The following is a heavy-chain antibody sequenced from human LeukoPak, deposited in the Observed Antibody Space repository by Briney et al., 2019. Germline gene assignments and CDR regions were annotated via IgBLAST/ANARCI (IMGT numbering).Heavy chain of an antibody. V-gene: IGHV3-9*03. Sequence: GGSLRLSCVASGFTFEDYAMHWVRQAPGKGLEWVSGISWNSGSIGYADSVKGRFTISRDNAKNSLYVQMNSLRAEDMALYSCAKGGSYYELDYWGQGTLVTVSS. D-gene: IGHD1-26*01. CDR2: ISWNSGSI. J-gene: IGHJ4*02. CDR1: GFTFEDYA. CDR3: AKGGSYYELDY.